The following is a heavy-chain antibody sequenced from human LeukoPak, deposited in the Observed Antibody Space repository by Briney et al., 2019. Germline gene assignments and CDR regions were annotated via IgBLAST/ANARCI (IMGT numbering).Heavy chain of an antibody. V-gene: IGHV1-46*01. CDR3: ARGGEGSSATSEYYFDY. D-gene: IGHD6-6*01. J-gene: IGHJ4*02. Sequence: ASVKVSCKASGYTFTSYYMHWVRQAPGQGLEWMGIINPSGGSTSYAQKFQGRVTMTRDMSTSTVYMELSSLRSEDTAVYYCARGGEGSSATSEYYFDYWGQGTLVTVSS. CDR2: INPSGGST. CDR1: GYTFTSYY.